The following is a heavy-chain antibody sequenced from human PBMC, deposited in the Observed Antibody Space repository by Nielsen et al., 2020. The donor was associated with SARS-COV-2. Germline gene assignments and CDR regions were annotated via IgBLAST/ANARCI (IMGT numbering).Heavy chain of an antibody. CDR3: ARGKRSSGWYNWFDP. V-gene: IGHV4-34*01. CDR1: GGSLSGYY. D-gene: IGHD6-19*01. J-gene: IGHJ5*02. CDR2: IKDSGST. Sequence: GSLRLSCAVHGGSLSGYYWSWIRQPPEKGLEWIGEIKDSGSTNYKPSLQSRVTISVDTSKNQFSLKLRSVTAADTALYFCARGKRSSGWYNWFDPWGLGTLVTASS.